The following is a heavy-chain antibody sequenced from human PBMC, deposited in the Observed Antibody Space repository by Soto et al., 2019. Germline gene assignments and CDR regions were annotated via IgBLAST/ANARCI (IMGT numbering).Heavy chain of an antibody. V-gene: IGHV1-69*08. CDR3: ATDKYGAGRVGVHS. CDR2: IVPTLRIT. D-gene: IGHD1-26*01. Sequence: QVQLVQSGAEVKKPGASLRVSCETSGGTSTIYTITWVRQAPGQGLQWMGRIVPTLRITNYAQEFQGRLTITADSSTSTAHIELTSLTSEGTAVYYCATDKYGAGRVGVHSWGQGTLVTVSS. CDR1: GGTSTIYT. J-gene: IGHJ5*02.